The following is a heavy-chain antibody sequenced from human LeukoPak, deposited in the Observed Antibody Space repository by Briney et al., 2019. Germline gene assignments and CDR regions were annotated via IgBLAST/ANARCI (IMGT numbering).Heavy chain of an antibody. D-gene: IGHD2-2*01. CDR2: ISSSGSTI. CDR1: GFTFSDYY. CDR3: AREYCSSTSCYWDY. V-gene: IGHV3-11*04. J-gene: IGHJ4*02. Sequence: GGSLRLSCAASGFTFSDYYMSWIRQAPGKGLEWVSYISSSGSTIYYADSVKGRFTISRDNAKNSLYLQMNSLRAEDTAVYYCAREYCSSTSCYWDYWGQGTLVTVSS.